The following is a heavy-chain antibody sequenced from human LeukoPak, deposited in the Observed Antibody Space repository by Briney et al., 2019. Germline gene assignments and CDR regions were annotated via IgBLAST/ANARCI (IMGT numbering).Heavy chain of an antibody. D-gene: IGHD6-13*01. J-gene: IGHJ5*02. CDR3: ARLGIAAAGTWWFDP. Sequence: SETLSLTCAVYGGSFSGYYWSWIRQPPGKGLEWIGEINHSGSTNYNPSLKSRVTISVDTSKNQFSLKLSSVTAADTAVYYCARLGIAAAGTWWFDPWGQGTLVTVSS. CDR1: GGSFSGYY. V-gene: IGHV4-34*01. CDR2: INHSGST.